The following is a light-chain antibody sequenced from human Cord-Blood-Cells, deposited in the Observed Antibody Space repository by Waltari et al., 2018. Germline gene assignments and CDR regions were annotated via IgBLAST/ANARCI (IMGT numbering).Light chain of an antibody. CDR2: SNN. CDR3: AAWDDSLNGWV. V-gene: IGLV1-44*01. J-gene: IGLJ3*02. CDR1: SSNIGSKT. Sequence: QSVLTQPPSASGPPGQRVTISCSGSSSNIGSKTVNWYQQRPGTAPKLLIYSNNQRPSGVPDRFSGSKSGTSASLAISGLQSEDEADYYCAAWDDSLNGWVFGGGTKLTVL.